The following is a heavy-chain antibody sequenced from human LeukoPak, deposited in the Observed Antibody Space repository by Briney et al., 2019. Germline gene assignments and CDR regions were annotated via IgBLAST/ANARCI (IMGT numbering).Heavy chain of an antibody. CDR3: ARGLVGATSYDY. Sequence: PSETLSLTCTVSGGSISSYYWSWIRQPPGKGLEWIGYIYYSGSTNYNPSLKSRVTTSVDTSKNQFSLKLSSVTAADTAVYYCARGLVGATSYDYWGQGTLVTVSS. CDR1: GGSISSYY. D-gene: IGHD1-26*01. CDR2: IYYSGST. V-gene: IGHV4-59*01. J-gene: IGHJ4*02.